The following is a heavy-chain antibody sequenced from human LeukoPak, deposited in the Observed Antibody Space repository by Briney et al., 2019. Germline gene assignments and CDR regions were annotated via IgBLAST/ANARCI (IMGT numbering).Heavy chain of an antibody. CDR3: ARGGSSGWWFDY. J-gene: IGHJ4*02. V-gene: IGHV4-59*01. D-gene: IGHD6-19*01. CDR2: IYYSGST. CDR1: GGSISSYY. Sequence: SETLSLTCTVSGGSISSYYWSWIRQPPGKGLEWIGYIYYSGSTNYNPSLKSRVTISVDTSKNQFSLKLSSVTAADTAVYYCARGGSSGWWFDYWGQGTLVTVSS.